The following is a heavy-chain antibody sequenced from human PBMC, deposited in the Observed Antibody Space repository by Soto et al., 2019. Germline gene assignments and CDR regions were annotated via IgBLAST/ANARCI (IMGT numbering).Heavy chain of an antibody. J-gene: IGHJ4*02. D-gene: IGHD3-3*01. Sequence: GGSLRLSCAASGFTFSSYGMHWVRKAPGKGLVWVAVISYDGSNKYYADSVKGRFTISRDNSKNTLYLQMNSLRAEDTAVYYCAKSYDFWSGYYLFDYWGQGTLVTVSS. CDR1: GFTFSSYG. CDR3: AKSYDFWSGYYLFDY. CDR2: ISYDGSNK. V-gene: IGHV3-30*18.